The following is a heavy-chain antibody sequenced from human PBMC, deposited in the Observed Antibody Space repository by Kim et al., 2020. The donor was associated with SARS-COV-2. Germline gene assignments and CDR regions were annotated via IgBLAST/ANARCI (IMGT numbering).Heavy chain of an antibody. Sequence: KFQGRVTLTRDTSASTAYMELSSLRSEDTAVYYCARGQYGSESYSDAFDIWGQGTMVTVSS. D-gene: IGHD3-10*01. V-gene: IGHV1-3*01. CDR3: ARGQYGSESYSDAFDI. J-gene: IGHJ3*02.